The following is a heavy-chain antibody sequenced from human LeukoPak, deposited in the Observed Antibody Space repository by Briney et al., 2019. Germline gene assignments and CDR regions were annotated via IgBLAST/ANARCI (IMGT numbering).Heavy chain of an antibody. J-gene: IGHJ4*02. Sequence: SETLSLTCTVSGGSISSSSYYWGWIRQPPGKGLEWIGSIYYSGSTYYNPSLKSRVTISVDTSKNQFSLKLSSVTAAGTAVYYCASGLRRTNFDYWGQGTLVTVSS. CDR3: ASGLRRTNFDY. CDR2: IYYSGST. CDR1: GGSISSSSYY. V-gene: IGHV4-39*01.